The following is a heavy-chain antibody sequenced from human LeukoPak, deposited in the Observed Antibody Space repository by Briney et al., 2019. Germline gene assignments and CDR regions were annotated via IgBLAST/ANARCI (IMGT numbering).Heavy chain of an antibody. V-gene: IGHV1-2*06. CDR3: ASNYDFWSGYYTY. J-gene: IGHJ4*02. Sequence: ASVKVSCKASGYTFTGYYMHRVRQAPGQGLEWMGRINPNSGGTNYAQKFQGRVTMTRDTSISTAYMELSRLRSDDTAVYYCASNYDFWSGYYTYWGQGTLVTVSS. D-gene: IGHD3-3*01. CDR2: INPNSGGT. CDR1: GYTFTGYY.